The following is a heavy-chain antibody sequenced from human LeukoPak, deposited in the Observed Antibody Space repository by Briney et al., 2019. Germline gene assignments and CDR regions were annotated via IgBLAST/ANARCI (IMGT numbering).Heavy chain of an antibody. Sequence: ASVTVSCKASGYTFTGYYMHWVRQPPGQGLEWMGWINPNSGGTNYAQKFKGRVTMTRDASISTAYMGLSRLRSDDSAVYYCARDDLVYYDASGRGDVYYYYGMDVWGQGTTVTVSS. CDR2: INPNSGGT. V-gene: IGHV1-2*02. CDR1: GYTFTGYY. J-gene: IGHJ6*02. CDR3: ARDDLVYYDASGRGDVYYYYGMDV. D-gene: IGHD3-10*01.